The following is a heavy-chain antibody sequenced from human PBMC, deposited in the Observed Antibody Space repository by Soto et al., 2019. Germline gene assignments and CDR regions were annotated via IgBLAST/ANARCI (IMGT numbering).Heavy chain of an antibody. V-gene: IGHV4-59*12. J-gene: IGHJ5*01. CDR3: VFFLYSRPPNWFDF. D-gene: IGHD6-13*01. Sequence: PSETLSLTCTVSGGSISSYYWSWIRQPPGKGLEWIGYIYYSGSTNYNPSLKSRVTISVDTSKNQFSLKLSSVTAADTAVYYCVFFLYSRPPNWFDFWGQGPLVTVSS. CDR1: GGSISSYY. CDR2: IYYSGST.